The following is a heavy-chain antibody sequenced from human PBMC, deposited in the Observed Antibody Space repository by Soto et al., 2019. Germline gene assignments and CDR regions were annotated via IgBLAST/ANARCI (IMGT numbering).Heavy chain of an antibody. J-gene: IGHJ4*02. CDR1: EFTFNRHA. Sequence: QVQLVESGGGVVQPGRSLRLSCAASEFTFNRHAMHWVRQAPGKGLEWVAVISHDGRIKYYADSVKGRFTISRDNSRNPLDLQMNSLRAEDTAIYFCARVSGHVYATLHGPFDYWGQGTLVTVSS. V-gene: IGHV3-30*04. CDR2: ISHDGRIK. CDR3: ARVSGHVYATLHGPFDY. D-gene: IGHD2-8*01.